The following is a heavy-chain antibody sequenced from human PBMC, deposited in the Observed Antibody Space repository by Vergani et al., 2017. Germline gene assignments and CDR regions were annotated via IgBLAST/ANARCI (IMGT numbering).Heavy chain of an antibody. V-gene: IGHV3-23*04. CDR3: ASAGLVKARGVIYSMRFEF. J-gene: IGHJ5*01. Sequence: VQLVESGGGVVQPGRSLRLSCAASGFTFSSYAMSWVRQAPGKGLEWVSGISGSGGSTYYADSVKGRFTISRDNSKNTLYLQMNSLRDEDTAVYYCASAGLVKARGVIYSMRFEFWGQGTLVTVSS. CDR2: ISGSGGST. D-gene: IGHD3-10*01. CDR1: GFTFSSYA.